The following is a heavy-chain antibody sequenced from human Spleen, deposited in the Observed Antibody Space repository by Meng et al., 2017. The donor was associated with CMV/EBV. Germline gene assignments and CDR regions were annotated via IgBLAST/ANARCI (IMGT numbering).Heavy chain of an antibody. V-gene: IGHV1-2*02. CDR2: INPNTRGT. Sequence: GYYIHWVRQAPGQGLEWMGWINPNTRGTNYAQKLRGRVTMTRDTSISTAYMELSRLRSDDTAVYYCARDASIRVTMVRGVIGWFDPWGQGTPVTVSS. CDR1: GYY. CDR3: ARDASIRVTMVRGVIGWFDP. J-gene: IGHJ5*02. D-gene: IGHD3-10*01.